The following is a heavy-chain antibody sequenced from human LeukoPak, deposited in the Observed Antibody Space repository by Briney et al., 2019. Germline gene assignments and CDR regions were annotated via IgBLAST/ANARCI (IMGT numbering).Heavy chain of an antibody. J-gene: IGHJ4*02. D-gene: IGHD2-21*01. CDR3: ARAETLWWGNDY. Sequence: GGSLRPSCAASGFTFASYSMNWVRQAPGKGLGWVSSIISSSSCIYYAGSVKGRFTISRDNAKNSLYLQMNSLRAEDTAVYYCARAETLWWGNDYWGQGTLVTVSS. CDR1: GFTFASYS. V-gene: IGHV3-21*01. CDR2: IISSSSCI.